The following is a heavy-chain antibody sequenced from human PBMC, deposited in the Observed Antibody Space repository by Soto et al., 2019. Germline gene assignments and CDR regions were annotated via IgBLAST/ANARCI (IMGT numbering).Heavy chain of an antibody. J-gene: IGHJ4*02. V-gene: IGHV4-4*02. D-gene: IGHD2-2*01. CDR2: ISHSGTT. CDR3: ATKKVPTPGNY. Sequence: QVQLQESGPGLVEPSGTLSLTCAVSLVSISSGNWWSWVRQPPGRGLEYIGEISHSGTTNYNPSLESLLTISLDASKNQFSLNLTSVTAADTAVYYCATKKVPTPGNYWGQGTLVIVSS. CDR1: LVSISSGNW.